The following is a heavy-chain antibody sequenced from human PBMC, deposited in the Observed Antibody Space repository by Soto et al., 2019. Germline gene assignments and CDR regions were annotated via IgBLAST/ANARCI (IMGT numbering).Heavy chain of an antibody. CDR1: GFPFSSYE. J-gene: IGHJ3*02. V-gene: IGHV3-48*03. D-gene: IGHD7-27*01. CDR2: ISTISSTI. Sequence: EVQLVESGGGLEQPGGSLRLSCAASGFPFSSYEMNWVRQAPGKGLEWVSYISTISSTIYYADSVKGRFTISRDNDKNFLYLQMNSLRDEDTAMYYCATISLGAFDIWGQGTMVTVSS. CDR3: ATISLGAFDI.